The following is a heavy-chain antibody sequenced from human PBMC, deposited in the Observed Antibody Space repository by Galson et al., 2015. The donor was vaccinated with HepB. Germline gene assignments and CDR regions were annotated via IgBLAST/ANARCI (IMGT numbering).Heavy chain of an antibody. V-gene: IGHV4-4*01. Sequence: ETLSLTCAVSGGSINSDYWWNWVRQSTGKGLEWIGEVYPSGTANYNPSLKSRLTMSVAGSNNQFSLMLTSVTAADTALYFCATTNRIGGSLGAFDIWGQGTMVTGSS. CDR3: ATTNRIGGSLGAFDI. CDR2: VYPSGTA. J-gene: IGHJ3*02. CDR1: GGSINSDYW. D-gene: IGHD2-15*01.